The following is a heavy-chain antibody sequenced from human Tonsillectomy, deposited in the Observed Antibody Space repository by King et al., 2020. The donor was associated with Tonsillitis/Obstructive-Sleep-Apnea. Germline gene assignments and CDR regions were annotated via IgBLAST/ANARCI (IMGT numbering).Heavy chain of an antibody. V-gene: IGHV3-48*03. Sequence: VQLVESGGGLVQPGGSLRLSCAASGFTFSSYEMNWVRQAPGKGLEGVSYISSSGSTIYYAGSVKGRFTISRDNAKNSLYLQMNSLRAEDTAVYYCASSSTSYPFDYWGQGTLVTVSS. D-gene: IGHD2-2*01. CDR3: ASSSTSYPFDY. CDR1: GFTFSSYE. CDR2: ISSSGSTI. J-gene: IGHJ4*02.